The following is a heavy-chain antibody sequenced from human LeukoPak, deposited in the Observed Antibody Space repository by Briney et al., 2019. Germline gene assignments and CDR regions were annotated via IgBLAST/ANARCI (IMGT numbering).Heavy chain of an antibody. D-gene: IGHD3-16*01. Sequence: GGSLRLSCAASGFTFSSYWMHWVRQAPGKGLVWVSRINSDGSNTTYADSVKGRFTISRDNARNTLFLQMNSLRAEDTAVYFCARVGGSGDFDYWGQGTLVTVSS. CDR1: GFTFSSYW. J-gene: IGHJ4*02. CDR2: INSDGSNT. CDR3: ARVGGSGDFDY. V-gene: IGHV3-74*01.